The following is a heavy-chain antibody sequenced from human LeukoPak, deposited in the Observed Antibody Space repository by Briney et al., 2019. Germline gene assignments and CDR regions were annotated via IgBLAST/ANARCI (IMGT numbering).Heavy chain of an antibody. J-gene: IGHJ4*02. D-gene: IGHD4-23*01. CDR2: ISGSGGTT. Sequence: GGSLRLSCAASVFTFSSRAMSWVRQAPGKGLEWVSVISGSGGTTFYADSVKGRFTISRDHSKNTVYLQMNSLRAEDTAVYYCAKDRDYGGNSPFDSWGQGTLVTVSS. V-gene: IGHV3-23*01. CDR1: VFTFSSRA. CDR3: AKDRDYGGNSPFDS.